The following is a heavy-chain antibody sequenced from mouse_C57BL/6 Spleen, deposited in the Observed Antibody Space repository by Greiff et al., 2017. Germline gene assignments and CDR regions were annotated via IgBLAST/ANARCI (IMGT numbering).Heavy chain of an antibody. J-gene: IGHJ2*01. D-gene: IGHD2-3*01. CDR1: GYTFTDYN. V-gene: IGHV1-18*01. CDR2: INPNNGGT. Sequence: VQLQQSGPELVKPGASVKIPCKASGYTFTDYNMDWVKQSHGKSLEWIGDINPNNGGTIYNQKFMGKATLTVDKSSSTAYMELRSLTSEDTAVYYCARIYDGYFYFDYWGQGTTLTVSS. CDR3: ARIYDGYFYFDY.